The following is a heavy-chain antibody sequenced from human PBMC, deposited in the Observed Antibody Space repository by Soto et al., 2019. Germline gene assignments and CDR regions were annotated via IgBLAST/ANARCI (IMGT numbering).Heavy chain of an antibody. J-gene: IGHJ6*02. CDR2: IYPGDSDT. CDR3: ARLVDTMVRGSSIPRDYYHYYGMDV. V-gene: IGHV5-51*01. Sequence: PGESLKISCNGSGYNFTSYWIGWVRQMPGKGLEWMGIIYPGDSDTRYSPSFQGQVTISADKSISTAYLQWSSLKASDTAMYYCARLVDTMVRGSSIPRDYYHYYGMDVCGQGTTVTVSS. CDR1: GYNFTSYW. D-gene: IGHD3-10*01.